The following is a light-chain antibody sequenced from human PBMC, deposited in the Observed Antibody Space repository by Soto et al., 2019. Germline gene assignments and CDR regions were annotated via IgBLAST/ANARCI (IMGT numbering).Light chain of an antibody. V-gene: IGKV1-39*01. CDR2: AIS. Sequence: DIQMTQYPSSLSASVGGRVTITCRASQSVTTYLPWYQQKAGEAPKLLIYAISILQSGVSSRFSGSGSGTDFSLTINTLQPEDFATYYGQQGYSTPWTFGQGTKV. J-gene: IGKJ1*01. CDR1: QSVTTY. CDR3: QQGYSTPWT.